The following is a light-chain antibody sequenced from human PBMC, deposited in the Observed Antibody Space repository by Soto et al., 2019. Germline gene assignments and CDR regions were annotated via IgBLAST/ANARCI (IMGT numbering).Light chain of an antibody. CDR2: DAS. Sequence: DIQMTQSPSTLSASVGDRVTITCRASQSISSWLAWYQQKPGKAPTLLIYDASSLESGVPSRFSGSGAGTEFTLTISSLQPDDFATYYCQQYSSYSGTFGQGTKVEIK. J-gene: IGKJ1*01. CDR3: QQYSSYSGT. V-gene: IGKV1-5*01. CDR1: QSISSW.